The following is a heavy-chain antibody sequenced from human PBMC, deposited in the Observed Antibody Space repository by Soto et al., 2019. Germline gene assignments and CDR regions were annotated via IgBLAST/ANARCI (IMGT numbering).Heavy chain of an antibody. Sequence: QVQLQESGPGLVKPSETLSLTCTVSGGSISSYYWSWIRQPPGKGLEWIGYIYYSGSTNYNPSLKSRVTMSVDTSTIQSSLKLSSVTAADTAVDCCARFNWYFDLWGRGTLVTVSS. J-gene: IGHJ2*01. CDR3: ARFNWYFDL. V-gene: IGHV4-59*08. CDR2: IYYSGST. CDR1: GGSISSYY.